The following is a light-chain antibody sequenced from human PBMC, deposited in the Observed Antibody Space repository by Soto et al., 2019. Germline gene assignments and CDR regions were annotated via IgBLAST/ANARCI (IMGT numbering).Light chain of an antibody. Sequence: EIVLTQSPATPSLSPGERATLSCRASQSVSSYLAWYQQKPGQAPRVLIYDASNRATGIPARFSGSGSGTDFTLTISSLEPEDFAVYYCQQRSKWPLPFGQGTRLEIQ. CDR3: QQRSKWPLP. CDR1: QSVSSY. CDR2: DAS. J-gene: IGKJ5*01. V-gene: IGKV3-11*01.